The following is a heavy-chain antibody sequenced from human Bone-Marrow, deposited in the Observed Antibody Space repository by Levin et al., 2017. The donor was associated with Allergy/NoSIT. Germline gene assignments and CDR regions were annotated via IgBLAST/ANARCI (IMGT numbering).Heavy chain of an antibody. Sequence: SETLSLTCTVSGASIGSTTYWWGWIRQPPGKGLEWIGTIYYTGTTFYSPSLQSRVTISEDKSKNQFPLKLSSVTAADTAVYYCAKRPGYGYSFDIWGQGTMVTVSS. J-gene: IGHJ3*02. D-gene: IGHD6-13*01. CDR1: GASIGSTTYW. CDR3: AKRPGYGYSFDI. V-gene: IGHV4-39*01. CDR2: IYYTGTT.